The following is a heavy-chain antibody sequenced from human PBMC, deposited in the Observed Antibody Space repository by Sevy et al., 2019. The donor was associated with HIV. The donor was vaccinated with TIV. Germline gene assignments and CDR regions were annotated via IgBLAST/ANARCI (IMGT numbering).Heavy chain of an antibody. D-gene: IGHD3-22*01. J-gene: IGHJ6*02. CDR1: GFTFSSYA. Sequence: GGSLRLSCAASGFTFSSYAMSSVRQPPGKGLEWVSTIRGSGGSTYYADSVKGRFTISRDNFKNTLYLQMSSLRAEDTAVYYCHGDYDSSQLASYYYYGMDVWGQGTTVTVSS. CDR3: HGDYDSSQLASYYYYGMDV. CDR2: IRGSGGST. V-gene: IGHV3-23*01.